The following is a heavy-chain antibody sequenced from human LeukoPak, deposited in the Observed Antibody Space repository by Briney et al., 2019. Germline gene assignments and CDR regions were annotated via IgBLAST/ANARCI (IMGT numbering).Heavy chain of an antibody. Sequence: SETLSLTCAVYGGSFSGYYWSWIRQPPGKGLEWIGEINHSGSTNYNPSLKSRVTISVDTSKNQFSLKPSSVTAADTAVYYCARRGLGRSPNWFDPWGQGTLVTVSS. CDR3: ARRGLGRSPNWFDP. D-gene: IGHD6-19*01. J-gene: IGHJ5*02. CDR2: INHSGST. CDR1: GGSFSGYY. V-gene: IGHV4-34*01.